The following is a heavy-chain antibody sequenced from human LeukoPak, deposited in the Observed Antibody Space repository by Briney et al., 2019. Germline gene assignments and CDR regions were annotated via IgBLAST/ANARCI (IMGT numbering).Heavy chain of an antibody. Sequence: SEALSLTCTVSGGSISSYYWSWIRQPPGKDLEWIAYIDNSGSTNYNPPLKTRATISLDTSKNQFSLKLTSVTAADTAVYYCARMVGRYFDYWGQGTLVTVSS. CDR2: IDNSGST. CDR3: ARMVGRYFDY. J-gene: IGHJ4*02. D-gene: IGHD3-10*02. V-gene: IGHV4-59*01. CDR1: GGSISSYY.